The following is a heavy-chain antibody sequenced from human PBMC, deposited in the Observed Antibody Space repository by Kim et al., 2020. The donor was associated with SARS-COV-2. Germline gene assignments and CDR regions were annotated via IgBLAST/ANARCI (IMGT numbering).Heavy chain of an antibody. CDR1: GFTFSSYE. V-gene: IGHV3-48*03. J-gene: IGHJ6*02. CDR3: AKDPYSSSYNYHGKDL. CDR2: ISSSGSTI. D-gene: IGHD6-13*01. Sequence: GGSLRLSCAASGFTFSSYEMNWVRQAPGKGLEWVSYISSSGSTIYYADSVKGRFTISRDNAKNSLYLQMNSLRAEDTAVYYCAKDPYSSSYNYHGKDLWRQGPTVPVSS.